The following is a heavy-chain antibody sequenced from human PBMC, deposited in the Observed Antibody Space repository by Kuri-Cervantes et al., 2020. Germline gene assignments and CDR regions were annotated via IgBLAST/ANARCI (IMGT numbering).Heavy chain of an antibody. J-gene: IGHJ6*02. CDR1: GFTFSNSD. CDR2: VSWNGSRT. CDR3: ARDPTMVRGVIYYYYYGMDV. D-gene: IGHD3-10*01. Sequence: GEFLKISCAASGFTFSNSDMNWVRQAPGKGLEWVSGVSWNGSRTHYADSVKGRFIISRDNSRNFLYQQMNSLRAEDTAVYYCARDPTMVRGVIYYYYYGMDVWGQGTTVTVSS. V-gene: IGHV3-19*01.